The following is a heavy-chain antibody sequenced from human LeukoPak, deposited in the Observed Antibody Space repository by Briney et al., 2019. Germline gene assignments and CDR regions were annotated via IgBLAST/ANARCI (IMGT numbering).Heavy chain of an antibody. Sequence: GRSLRLSGAASGFTFSSYGMHWVRQAPGKGLEWVAVISCDGSNKYYADSVKGQFTISRDNSKNTLYLQMNSLRAEDTAVYYCAENSALEYWGQGTLVTVSS. CDR3: AENSALEY. J-gene: IGHJ4*02. CDR1: GFTFSSYG. D-gene: IGHD1/OR15-1a*01. V-gene: IGHV3-30-3*01. CDR2: ISCDGSNK.